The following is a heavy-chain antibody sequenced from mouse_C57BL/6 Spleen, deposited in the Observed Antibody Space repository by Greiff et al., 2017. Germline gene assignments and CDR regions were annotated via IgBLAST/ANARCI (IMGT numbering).Heavy chain of an antibody. J-gene: IGHJ3*01. Sequence: EVKLMESGPELVKPGASVKMSCKASGYTFTDYNMHWVKQSHGKSLEWIGYINPNNGGTSYNQKFKGKATLTVNKSSSTAYMELRSLTSEDSAVYYCASGELFAYWGQGTLVTVSA. CDR1: GYTFTDYN. CDR2: INPNNGGT. D-gene: IGHD1-3*01. CDR3: ASGELFAY. V-gene: IGHV1-22*01.